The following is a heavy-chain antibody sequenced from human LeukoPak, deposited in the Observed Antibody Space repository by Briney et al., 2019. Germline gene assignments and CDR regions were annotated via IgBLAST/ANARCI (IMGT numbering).Heavy chain of an antibody. D-gene: IGHD4-17*01. CDR2: ISSSSPYI. CDR1: GFTFGDYS. CDR3: ASFYGDYYDAFDI. Sequence: GGSLRLSCAASGFTFGDYSMNWVRQAPGKGLEWVSSISSSSPYIYYADSVKGRFTISRDNAKNSLYLQMNSLRAEDTAVYYCASFYGDYYDAFDIWGQGTMVTVSS. V-gene: IGHV3-21*01. J-gene: IGHJ3*02.